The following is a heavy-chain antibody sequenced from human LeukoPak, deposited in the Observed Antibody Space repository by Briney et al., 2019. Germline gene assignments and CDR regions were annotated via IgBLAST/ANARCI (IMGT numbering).Heavy chain of an antibody. J-gene: IGHJ4*02. CDR3: ARDFNWNEPYYFDY. D-gene: IGHD1-1*01. Sequence: GGSLRLSCVASGFILENHAMSWIRQAPGKGLEWVSGTSSNGEVKYYADSVKGRFTVSRDNSKDTLYLQMDSLRVEDTAMYYCARDFNWNEPYYFDYWGPGTLVTVSS. V-gene: IGHV3-23*01. CDR1: GFILENHA. CDR2: TSSNGEVK.